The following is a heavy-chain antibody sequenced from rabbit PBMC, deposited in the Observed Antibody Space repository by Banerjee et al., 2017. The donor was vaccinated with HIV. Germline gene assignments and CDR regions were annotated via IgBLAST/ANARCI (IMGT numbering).Heavy chain of an antibody. CDR1: GFSFSSSYW. J-gene: IGHJ4*01. CDR2: IYAGSSGST. D-gene: IGHD6-1*01. Sequence: QSLEESGGDLVKPGASLTLTCTASGFSFSSSYWICWVRQAPGKGLEWIACIYAGSSGSTYYASWAKGRFTISKTSSTTVTLQMTSLTAADTATYFCARGDDIAGYGYSLWGPGTLVTVS. V-gene: IGHV1S40*01. CDR3: ARGDDIAGYGYSL.